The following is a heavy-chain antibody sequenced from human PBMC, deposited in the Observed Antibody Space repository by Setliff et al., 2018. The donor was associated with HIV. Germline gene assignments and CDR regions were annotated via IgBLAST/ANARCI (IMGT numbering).Heavy chain of an antibody. D-gene: IGHD5-12*01. Sequence: PSETLSLTCTVSDDSVSTFYRNWIRRPPGKGLEWIGFIHHTGSTVSNPSLKSRVTILMDLSRNQLSLHLASVTTADTAVYFCAPGEGVASTYYHDWGQGTQVTVSS. V-gene: IGHV4-59*02. CDR1: DDSVSTFY. CDR2: IHHTGST. CDR3: APGEGVASTYYHD. J-gene: IGHJ4*01.